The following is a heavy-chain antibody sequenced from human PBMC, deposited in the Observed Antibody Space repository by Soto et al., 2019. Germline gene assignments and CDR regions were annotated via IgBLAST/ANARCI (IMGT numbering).Heavy chain of an antibody. CDR2: INPNSGGT. J-gene: IGHJ6*02. V-gene: IGHV1-2*04. Sequence: ASVKVSCKASGYTFTGYYMHWVRQAPGQGLEWMGWINPNSGGTNYAQKFRGWVTMTRDTSISTAYMELSRLRSDDTAVYYCARGPITIFGVVISLYGMDVWGQGTTVTVSS. D-gene: IGHD3-3*01. CDR1: GYTFTGYY. CDR3: ARGPITIFGVVISLYGMDV.